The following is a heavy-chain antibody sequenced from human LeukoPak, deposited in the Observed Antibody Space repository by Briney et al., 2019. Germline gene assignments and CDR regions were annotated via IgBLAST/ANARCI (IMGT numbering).Heavy chain of an antibody. J-gene: IGHJ4*02. CDR3: ARHVRFLEWLSSYYFDY. V-gene: IGHV4-39*01. Sequence: SETLSLTCTVSGGSISSSSYYWGWIRQPPGKGLEWIGSIYYSGSTYYSPSLKSRVTISVDTSKSQFSLMLTSVTAADTAVYYCARHVRFLEWLSSYYFDYWGQGTLVTVSS. CDR2: IYYSGST. CDR1: GGSISSSSYY. D-gene: IGHD3-3*01.